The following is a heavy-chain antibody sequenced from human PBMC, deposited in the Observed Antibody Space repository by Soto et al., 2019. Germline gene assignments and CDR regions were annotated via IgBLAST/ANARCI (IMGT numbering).Heavy chain of an antibody. CDR1: SGSISSYY. CDR2: AYYSGTT. Sequence: QVQLLQSGPRLVTPSETLSLTCTVASGSISSYYWSWLRQPPRKGLEWIGYAYYSGTTHYNSSLKTRVPISIDTSKKQFSLTLNSVTAADTAVYYCARTPLYSFGLGTQLYSFDFWDQGALVTVSA. CDR3: ARTPLYSFGLGTQLYSFDF. J-gene: IGHJ4*02. D-gene: IGHD6-6*01. V-gene: IGHV4-59*01.